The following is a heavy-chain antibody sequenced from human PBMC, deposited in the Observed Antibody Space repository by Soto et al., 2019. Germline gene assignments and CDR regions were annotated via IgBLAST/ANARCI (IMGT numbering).Heavy chain of an antibody. D-gene: IGHD2-15*01. CDR3: ARDGGIYCSGGSCYPFDY. J-gene: IGHJ4*02. CDR2: ISSSSSYI. Sequence: EVQLVESGGGLVKPGGSRRLSCAASGFTFSSYSMNWVRQAPGKGLEWVSSISSSSSYIYYADSVKGRFTISRDNAKNSLYLQMNSLRAEDTAVYYCARDGGIYCSGGSCYPFDYWGQGTLVTVSS. CDR1: GFTFSSYS. V-gene: IGHV3-21*01.